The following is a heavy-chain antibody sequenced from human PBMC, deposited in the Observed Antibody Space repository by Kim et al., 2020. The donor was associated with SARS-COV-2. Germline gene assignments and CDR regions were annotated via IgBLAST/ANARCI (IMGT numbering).Heavy chain of an antibody. Sequence: ASVKVSCKASGYTFTSYAMHWVRQAPGQRLEWMGWINAGNGNTKYSQKFQGRVTITRDTSASTAYMELSSLRSEDTAVYYCARAGVYYDILTGYRPDYYYYGMDVWGQGTTVTVSS. CDR3: ARAGVYYDILTGYRPDYYYYGMDV. D-gene: IGHD3-9*01. V-gene: IGHV1-3*01. CDR2: INAGNGNT. CDR1: GYTFTSYA. J-gene: IGHJ6*02.